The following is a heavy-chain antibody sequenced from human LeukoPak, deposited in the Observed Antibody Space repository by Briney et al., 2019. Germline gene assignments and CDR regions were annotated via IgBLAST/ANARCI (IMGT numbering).Heavy chain of an antibody. Sequence: PSQTLSLTCAVSGGSISSYYWSWIRQPPGKGLEWIGYIYYSGSTNYNPSLKSRVTISVDTSKNQFSLKLSSVTAADTAVYYCASYDFWSGYPYWGQRTLVTVSS. CDR1: GGSISSYY. CDR2: IYYSGST. CDR3: ASYDFWSGYPY. J-gene: IGHJ4*02. D-gene: IGHD3-3*01. V-gene: IGHV4-59*01.